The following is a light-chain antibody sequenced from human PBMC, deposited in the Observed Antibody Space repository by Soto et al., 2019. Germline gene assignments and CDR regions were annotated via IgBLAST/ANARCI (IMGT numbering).Light chain of an antibody. CDR1: QGVSSY. V-gene: IGKV3-11*01. Sequence: EIVLTQSPATLSLSPGERATLSCRASQGVSSYLAWYQQKPGQAPRLLIYDASNRATGIPARFSGSGSGTDFTLTISSLEPEDLAVYYCQHRSNWPSFGPGTKVDIK. J-gene: IGKJ3*01. CDR2: DAS. CDR3: QHRSNWPS.